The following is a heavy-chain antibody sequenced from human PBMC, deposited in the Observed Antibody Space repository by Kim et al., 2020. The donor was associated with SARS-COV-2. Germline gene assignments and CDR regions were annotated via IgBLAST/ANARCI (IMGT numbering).Heavy chain of an antibody. CDR2: FDPEDGET. CDR3: ATPTSHGSGSPVMFDY. Sequence: ASVKVSCKVSGYTLTELSMHWVRQAPGKGLEWMGGFDPEDGETIYAQKFQGRVTMTEDTSTDTAYMELSSLRSEDTAVYYCATPTSHGSGSPVMFDYWGQGTLVTVSS. CDR1: GYTLTELS. D-gene: IGHD3-10*01. J-gene: IGHJ4*02. V-gene: IGHV1-24*01.